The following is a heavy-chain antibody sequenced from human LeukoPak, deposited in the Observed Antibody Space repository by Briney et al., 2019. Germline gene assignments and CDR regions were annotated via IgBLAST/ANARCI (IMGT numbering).Heavy chain of an antibody. Sequence: PGGSLRLSCAASGFTFSSYSMNWVRQAPGKGLEWVSSISTSSSYIYYLDSVKGRFTISRNNAKNSLYLQMNSLRAEDTAVYYCAREKYYYDSSGYWVAFDIWGQGTMVTVSS. CDR2: ISTSSSYI. V-gene: IGHV3-21*01. J-gene: IGHJ3*02. D-gene: IGHD3-22*01. CDR1: GFTFSSYS. CDR3: AREKYYYDSSGYWVAFDI.